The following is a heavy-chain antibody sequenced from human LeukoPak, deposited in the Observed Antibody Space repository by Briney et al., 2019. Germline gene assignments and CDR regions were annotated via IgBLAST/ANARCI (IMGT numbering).Heavy chain of an antibody. CDR3: ARGTLEHCSGASCYPLDS. CDR2: VTGSGGDT. J-gene: IGHJ5*01. V-gene: IGHV3-23*01. Sequence: GGSLRRSCAAAGFTFSNYAMSWVRQTPGKGLECVSVVTGSGGDTYYTGSVNGRFTISRDNSKNTLYLQMNSLRAEDTAVYYCARGTLEHCSGASCYPLDSWGQGTLVTVSS. D-gene: IGHD2-15*01. CDR1: GFTFSNYA.